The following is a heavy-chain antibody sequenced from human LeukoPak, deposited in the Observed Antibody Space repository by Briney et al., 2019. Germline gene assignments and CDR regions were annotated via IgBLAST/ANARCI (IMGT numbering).Heavy chain of an antibody. J-gene: IGHJ5*02. CDR1: GYTFTSYG. D-gene: IGHD1-26*01. CDR3: ARAPSGSYYHWFDP. CDR2: ISAYNGNT. V-gene: IGHV1-18*01. Sequence: ASVKVSCKASGYTFTSYGISWVRQAPGQGLARMGWISAYNGNTNYAQKLQGRVTMTTDTSTSTAYMELRSLRSDDTAVYYCARAPSGSYYHWFDPWGQGTLVTVSS.